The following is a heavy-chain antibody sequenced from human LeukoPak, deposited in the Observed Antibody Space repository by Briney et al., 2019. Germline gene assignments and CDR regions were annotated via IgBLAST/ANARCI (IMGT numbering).Heavy chain of an antibody. V-gene: IGHV3-48*01. CDR1: GFTFSSYS. CDR2: ISSLSGTI. D-gene: IGHD2-15*01. CDR3: ARGVVVAAKGNNWFDP. J-gene: IGHJ5*02. Sequence: PGGSLRLSCAASGFTFSSYSMNWVRQAPGKGLEWVSYISSLSGTINYADSVKGRFIISRANAKNSMFLQMNSLRAEDTAVYYCARGVVVAAKGNNWFDPWGQGTLVTVSS.